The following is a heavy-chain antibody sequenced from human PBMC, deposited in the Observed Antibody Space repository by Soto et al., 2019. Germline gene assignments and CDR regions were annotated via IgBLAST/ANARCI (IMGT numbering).Heavy chain of an antibody. CDR2: IYWDDDK. Sequence: QITLKESGPTLVKPTQTLTLTCTFSGFSLSTSEVAVGWIRQPPGKALEWLALIYWDDDKRYSPSLKSRLTITKDTSKNQVVLTMTNMDPVDTATYYCAHRRTGYCSGIKCNRWFDPWGQGTLVTVSS. D-gene: IGHD2-15*01. CDR3: AHRRTGYCSGIKCNRWFDP. J-gene: IGHJ5*02. CDR1: GFSLSTSEVA. V-gene: IGHV2-5*02.